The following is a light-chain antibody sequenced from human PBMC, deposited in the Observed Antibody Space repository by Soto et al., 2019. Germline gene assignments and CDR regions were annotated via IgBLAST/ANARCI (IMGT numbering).Light chain of an antibody. J-gene: IGLJ2*01. V-gene: IGLV4-69*01. CDR1: SRHSTYA. CDR2: LNSDGSH. CDR3: QSWDTGIHRV. Sequence: QLVLAQSPSASASLGASVKLTCTLSSRHSTYAIAWHQQQPEKGPRYLMKLNSDGSHTKGDGIPERFSGSSSGAERYLSISSLQSEDEADYYCQSWDTGIHRVFGGGTKLTVL.